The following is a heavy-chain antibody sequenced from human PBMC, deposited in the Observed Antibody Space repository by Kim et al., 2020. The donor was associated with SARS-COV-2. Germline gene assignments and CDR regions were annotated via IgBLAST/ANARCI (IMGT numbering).Heavy chain of an antibody. CDR3: ARDIGSRDNSGY. CDR1: GGSISSNNW. CDR2: IYHSGST. Sequence: SETLSLTCAVSGGSISSNNWWSWVRQPPGKGLEWIGEIYHSGSTNYNPSLKSRVIISVDKSKNQFSLRLNSVTAADTAVYYCARDIGSRDNSGYWGQGTLVTVS. J-gene: IGHJ4*02. V-gene: IGHV4-4*02. D-gene: IGHD4-4*01.